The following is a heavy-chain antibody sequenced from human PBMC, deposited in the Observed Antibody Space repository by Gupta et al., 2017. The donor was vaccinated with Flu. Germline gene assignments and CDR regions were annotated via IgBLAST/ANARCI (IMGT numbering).Heavy chain of an antibody. CDR2: INPNSGGT. J-gene: IGHJ5*02. CDR3: ARDLNTGYSSSWYFGAQNWFDP. Sequence: QVQLVQSGAEVKKPGASVKVSCKASGYTFTGYYMHWVRQAPGQGLEWMGWINPNSGGTNYAQKFQGRVTMTRDTSISTAYMELSRLRSDDTAVYYCARDLNTGYSSSWYFGAQNWFDPWGQGTLVTVSS. D-gene: IGHD6-13*01. V-gene: IGHV1-2*02. CDR1: GYTFTGYY.